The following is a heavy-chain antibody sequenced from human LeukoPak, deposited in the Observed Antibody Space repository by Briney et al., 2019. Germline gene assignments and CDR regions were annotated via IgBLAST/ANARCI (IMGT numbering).Heavy chain of an antibody. CDR3: ARHWSWYVDY. CDR1: GVSISNYY. D-gene: IGHD6-13*01. Sequence: PSETLSLTCTVSGVSISNYYWSWIRQPAGKGLEWIGRIYSSGSTNYNPSLKSRVTMSVDTSKNQFSLKLTSVTAADTAVYYCARHWSWYVDYWGQGTLVTVSS. V-gene: IGHV4-4*07. CDR2: IYSSGST. J-gene: IGHJ4*02.